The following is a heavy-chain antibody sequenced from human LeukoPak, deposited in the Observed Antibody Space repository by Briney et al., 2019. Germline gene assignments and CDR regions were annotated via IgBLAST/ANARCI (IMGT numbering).Heavy chain of an antibody. CDR3: ARLSGYCSSTSCKGDY. Sequence: SETLSLTCAVSGGSISSSNWWSWVRQPPGKGLEWTGEIYHSGSTNYNPSLKSRVTISVDKSKNQFSLKLSSVTAADTAVYYCARLSGYCSSTSCKGDYWGQGTLVTVSS. CDR1: GGSISSSNW. D-gene: IGHD2-2*01. J-gene: IGHJ4*02. V-gene: IGHV4-4*02. CDR2: IYHSGST.